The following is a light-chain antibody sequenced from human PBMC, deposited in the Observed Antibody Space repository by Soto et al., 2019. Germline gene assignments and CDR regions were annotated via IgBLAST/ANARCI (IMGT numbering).Light chain of an antibody. CDR2: AAS. V-gene: IGKV1-39*01. CDR1: QSISSY. Sequence: DIQMTQSPSSLSASVGDRVTITCRASQSISSYFNWYQQKPGKAPKLLIYAASSLQSGVPSRFSGSGSGTGFTLTISSLQPEDFATYYCQQSYSTPYSFGQGTKLEIK. J-gene: IGKJ2*01. CDR3: QQSYSTPYS.